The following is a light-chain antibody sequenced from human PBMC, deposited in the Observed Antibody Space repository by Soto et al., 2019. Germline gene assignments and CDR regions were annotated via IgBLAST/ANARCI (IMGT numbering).Light chain of an antibody. V-gene: IGLV1-40*01. Sequence: QSVLTQPASMSGAPGQRVTISCTGTSANIGAGYDVHWYQQLPGMAPKLLIYGNNKRPSRVPDRFSGSKSGTSASLAITGLHAEDEADYYCQSYDSTLSGLYVLGTGTKVTVL. J-gene: IGLJ1*01. CDR2: GNN. CDR1: SANIGAGYD. CDR3: QSYDSTLSGLYV.